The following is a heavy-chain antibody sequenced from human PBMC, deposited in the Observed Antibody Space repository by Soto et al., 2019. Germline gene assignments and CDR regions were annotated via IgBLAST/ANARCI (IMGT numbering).Heavy chain of an antibody. CDR3: ARAHNWNSFGDYYYGMDV. D-gene: IGHD1-7*01. CDR1: GGTFSSYA. CDR2: IIPIFGTA. Sequence: GASVKVSCKASGGTFSSYAISWVRQAPGQGLEWMGGIIPIFGTANYAQKFQGRVTITADKSTSTAYMELSSLRSEDTAVYYCARAHNWNSFGDYYYGMDVWGQGTTVTVS. V-gene: IGHV1-69*06. J-gene: IGHJ6*02.